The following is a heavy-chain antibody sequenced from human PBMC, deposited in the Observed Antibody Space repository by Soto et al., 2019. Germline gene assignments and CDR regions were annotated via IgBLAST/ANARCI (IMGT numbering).Heavy chain of an antibody. V-gene: IGHV3-23*01. Sequence: GGSLRLSCAASGFTFSSYAMSWVRQAPGKGLEWVSAISGSGGSTYYADSVKGRFTISRDNSKNTLYLQMNSLRAEDTAVYYCAKDLGNGGVPVVVPADDAFDIWGQGTMVTVSS. CDR2: ISGSGGST. CDR3: AKDLGNGGVPVVVPADDAFDI. J-gene: IGHJ3*02. CDR1: GFTFSSYA. D-gene: IGHD2-2*01.